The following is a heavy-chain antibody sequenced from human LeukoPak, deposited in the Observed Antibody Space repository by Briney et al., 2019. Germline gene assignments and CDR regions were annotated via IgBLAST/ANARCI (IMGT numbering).Heavy chain of an antibody. CDR2: ISGSSSSYI. V-gene: IGHV3-21*01. J-gene: IGHJ4*02. CDR3: ARDWFHAIDY. CDR1: GFTFSSYS. D-gene: IGHD2/OR15-2a*01. Sequence: PGGSLRLSCAASGFTFSSYSMNWVRQAPGKGLEWVSSISGSSSSYIYYADSLKGRFTISRDNAKNTLYLQMSSLRAEDTALYYCARDWFHAIDYWGQGTLVTVSS.